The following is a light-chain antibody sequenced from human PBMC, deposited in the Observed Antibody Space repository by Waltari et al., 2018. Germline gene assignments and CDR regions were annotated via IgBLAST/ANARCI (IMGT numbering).Light chain of an antibody. V-gene: IGKV2-30*02. J-gene: IGKJ1*01. CDR2: KGF. Sequence: DVVLTQSPLSLPVTVGQPASISCRSSQSLLHSDGNTYLTWFQQRPGQSPRRLIYKGFTRDSGVPDRFSGSGSGTDFTLRISRVEAEDVGVYYCMDGGHWPPLTFGQGTKVEIE. CDR3: MDGGHWPPLT. CDR1: QSLLHSDGNTY.